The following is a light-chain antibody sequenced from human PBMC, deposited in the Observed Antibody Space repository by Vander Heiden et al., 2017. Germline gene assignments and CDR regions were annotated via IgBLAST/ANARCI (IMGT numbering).Light chain of an antibody. CDR1: SSNIGRKT. CDR2: SNN. J-gene: IGLJ3*02. Sequence: QSVLTQPPSASGTLGQRVTISWSGSSSNIGRKTVNWDQQLTGTAPNLLIYSNNQRPAGVPARFSGSKSGTSASLAISGLQSEDEADYYCAAWDDSLNGRVFGGGTKLTVL. CDR3: AAWDDSLNGRV. V-gene: IGLV1-44*01.